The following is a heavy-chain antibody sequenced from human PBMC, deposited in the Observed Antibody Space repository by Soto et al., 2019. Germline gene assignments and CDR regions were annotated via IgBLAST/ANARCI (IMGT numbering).Heavy chain of an antibody. D-gene: IGHD2-15*01. CDR2: ISSSSSYI. J-gene: IGHJ6*02. CDR3: ARDINAGGYYYYYYGMDV. CDR1: GFTFSSYS. V-gene: IGHV3-21*01. Sequence: EVQLVESGGGLVKPGGSLRLSCAASGFTFSSYSMNWVRQAPGKGLEWVSSISSSSSYIYYADSVKGRFTISRDNAKNSLYLQMNSLRAEDTAVYYCARDINAGGYYYYYYGMDVWGQGTTVTVSS.